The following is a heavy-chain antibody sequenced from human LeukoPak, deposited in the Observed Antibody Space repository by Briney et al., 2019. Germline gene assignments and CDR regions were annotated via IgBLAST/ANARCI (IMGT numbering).Heavy chain of an antibody. CDR2: IIPIFGTA. V-gene: IGHV1-69*13. CDR1: GGTFSSYA. J-gene: IGHJ4*02. CDR3: AREDRYCSGGSCYGFDY. D-gene: IGHD2-15*01. Sequence: GASVKVSCKASGGTFSSYAISWVRQAPGQGLEWMGGIIPIFGTANYAQKFQGRVTITADESTSTAYMELSSLRSEDTAVYYCAREDRYCSGGSCYGFDYWGQGTLVTVSS.